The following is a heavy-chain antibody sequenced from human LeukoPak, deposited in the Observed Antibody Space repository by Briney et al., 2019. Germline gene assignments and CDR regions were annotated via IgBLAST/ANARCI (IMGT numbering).Heavy chain of an antibody. CDR3: AKDSVQLWALDY. D-gene: IGHD5-18*01. Sequence: GGSLRLSCAASGFTFSSYGMHWVRQAPGKGLEWVAVISYDGSNKYYADSVKGRFTISRDNSKNTLYLQMNSLRAEDTAVYYRAKDSVQLWALDYWGQGTLVTVSS. V-gene: IGHV3-30*18. CDR1: GFTFSSYG. J-gene: IGHJ4*02. CDR2: ISYDGSNK.